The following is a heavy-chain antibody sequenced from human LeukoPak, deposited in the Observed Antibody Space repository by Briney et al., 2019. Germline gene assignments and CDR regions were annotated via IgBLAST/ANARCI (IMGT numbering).Heavy chain of an antibody. J-gene: IGHJ4*02. V-gene: IGHV1-18*01. CDR2: ISAYNGNT. D-gene: IGHD6-13*01. CDR1: GYTFTSYG. CDR3: ARGNLGYSSSWYYFDY. Sequence: ASVKVSCKASGYTFTSYGISWVRQAPGQGLEWMGWISAYNGNTNYVQKLQGRVTMTTDTSTSTAYMELSRLRSDDTAVYYCARGNLGYSSSWYYFDYWGQGTLVTVSS.